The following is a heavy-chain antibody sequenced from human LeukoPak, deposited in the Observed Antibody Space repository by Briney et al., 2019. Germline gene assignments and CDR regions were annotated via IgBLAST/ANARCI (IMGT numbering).Heavy chain of an antibody. Sequence: SETLSLTCTVSGGSISSSSYYGGWIRQPPGKGREWIGSIYYSGSTYYNPSLKSRVTISVDTSKNQFSLKLSSVTAADTAVYYCARLWDGYNLDWGQGTLVTVSS. J-gene: IGHJ4*02. CDR2: IYYSGST. V-gene: IGHV4-39*01. D-gene: IGHD5-24*01. CDR3: ARLWDGYNLD. CDR1: GGSISSSSYY.